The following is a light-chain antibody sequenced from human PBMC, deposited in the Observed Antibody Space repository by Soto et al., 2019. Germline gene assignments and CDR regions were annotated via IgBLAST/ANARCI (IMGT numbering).Light chain of an antibody. CDR2: RVS. J-gene: IGKJ1*01. CDR3: VRFGHFPRT. CDR1: QSLVYSDGNTY. V-gene: IGKV2-24*01. Sequence: DVVLTQTPLSSPVTLGQPASISCRSSQSLVYSDGNTYLSWLQQRPGQPPRLLIYRVSNRFPGVPDRFSGSGAGKEFTLKISRVEAEDGGVYYCVRFGHFPRTCDQGPEVEI.